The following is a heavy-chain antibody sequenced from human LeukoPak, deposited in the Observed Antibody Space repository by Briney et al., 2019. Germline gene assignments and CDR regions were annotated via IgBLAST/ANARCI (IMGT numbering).Heavy chain of an antibody. CDR3: ARTGTTLFYDY. CDR1: GGSFSGYY. J-gene: IGHJ4*02. D-gene: IGHD1-1*01. Sequence: PSETLSLTCAVYGGSFSGYYWSWIRQPPGKGLEWIGEINHSRSTNYNPSLKSRVTISVDTSKNQFSLKLSSVTAADTAVYYCARTGTTLFYDYWGQGTLVTVSS. CDR2: INHSRST. V-gene: IGHV4-34*01.